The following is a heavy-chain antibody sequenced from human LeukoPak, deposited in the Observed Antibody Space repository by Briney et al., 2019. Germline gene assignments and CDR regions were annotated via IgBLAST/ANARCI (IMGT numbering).Heavy chain of an antibody. V-gene: IGHV3-33*01. CDR2: IWYDGSDK. D-gene: IGHD6-6*01. Sequence: GGSLRLSCAASGFTFSTYGMPWVRQAPGKGLEWVAVIWYDGSDKYYADSVKGRFTISRDNSKNTLYLQMNSLRVEDTAVYYCATEYSIWGQGTLVTVSS. CDR1: GFTFSTYG. CDR3: ATEYSI. J-gene: IGHJ4*02.